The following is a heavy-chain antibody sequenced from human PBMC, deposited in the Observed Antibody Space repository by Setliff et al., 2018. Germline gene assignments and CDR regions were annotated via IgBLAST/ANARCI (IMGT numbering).Heavy chain of an antibody. Sequence: ASVKVSCKAPGYTFTGYYFHWVRQAPGQGLEWMGWINPNNGDTKSARKFQGRLTMTRDTSISTAYMELSSLRSDDTAVYYCAKDYQSDSGWDFDYWGQGTLVTVSS. CDR1: GYTFTGYY. V-gene: IGHV1-2*02. D-gene: IGHD6-19*01. CDR2: INPNNGDT. J-gene: IGHJ4*02. CDR3: AKDYQSDSGWDFDY.